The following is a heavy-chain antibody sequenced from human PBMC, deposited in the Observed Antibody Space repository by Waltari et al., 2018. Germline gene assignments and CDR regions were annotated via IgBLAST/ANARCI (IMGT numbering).Heavy chain of an antibody. CDR3: ARDPRWAVTKDYFDF. CDR2: SSTNSGVT. J-gene: IGHJ4*02. Sequence: QVQLVQSGAEVKKPGASVKVSCKASGYSFNGYYIHWVRQAPGQGHEWMGWSSTNSGVTNHAQKLQARVTMTRDTSISTAYLELSRLTSDDTAIYYCARDPRWAVTKDYFDFWGQGTLVTVSS. CDR1: GYSFNGYY. D-gene: IGHD4-17*01. V-gene: IGHV1-2*02.